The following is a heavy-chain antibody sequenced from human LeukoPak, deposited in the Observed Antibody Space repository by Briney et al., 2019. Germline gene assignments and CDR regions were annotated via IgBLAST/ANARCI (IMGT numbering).Heavy chain of an antibody. CDR2: ISGGGGST. Sequence: GGSLRLSCAASGFSFSSYAMSWVRQTPGKGLEWVSVISGGGGSTYYADSVKGRFTISRDNSKNTLYLQMNSLRAEDTAVYYCAKDDRYYYASSGYYQTWGQGTLVTVSS. CDR1: GFSFSSYA. CDR3: AKDDRYYYASSGYYQT. V-gene: IGHV3-23*01. D-gene: IGHD3-22*01. J-gene: IGHJ5*02.